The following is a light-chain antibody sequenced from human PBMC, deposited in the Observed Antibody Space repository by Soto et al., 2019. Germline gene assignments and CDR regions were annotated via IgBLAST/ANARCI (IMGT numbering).Light chain of an antibody. CDR3: QQYNSYPYT. J-gene: IGKJ2*01. CDR2: KAS. CDR1: QSISSW. Sequence: DIQMTQSPSTLSASVGDRVTITCRASQSISSWLAWYQQKPGKAPKLLIYKASSLESGVPSRFSGSGSGTEFTLTISSLQPDDFATYYCQQYNSYPYTFGQRTTLEIK. V-gene: IGKV1-5*03.